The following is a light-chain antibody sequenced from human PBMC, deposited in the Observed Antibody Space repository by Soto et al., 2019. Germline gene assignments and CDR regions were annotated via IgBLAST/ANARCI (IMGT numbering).Light chain of an antibody. V-gene: IGKV1-27*01. CDR1: QGISNY. CDR2: AAS. Sequence: DIQMTQTPSSLSASVGDRVTISCRASQGISNYLAWYQQKPGTVPKLLIHAASTLQSGVPSRFSGSGSGTDFTLTISSLQPEDVATYYCQKYNSAPWTFGQGTKVEIK. J-gene: IGKJ1*01. CDR3: QKYNSAPWT.